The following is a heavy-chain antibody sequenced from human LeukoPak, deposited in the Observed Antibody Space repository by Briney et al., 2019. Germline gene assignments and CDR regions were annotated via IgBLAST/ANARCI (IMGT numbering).Heavy chain of an antibody. D-gene: IGHD3-10*01. Sequence: GGSLRLSCAASGFTVSSNYMSWVRQAPGKGLEWVSVIYSGGSTYYADSVKGRFTISRDNSKNTLYLQMNSLRAEDTAVYYCARARRQLWFGELPPYFDYWGQGTLVTVSS. J-gene: IGHJ4*02. CDR1: GFTVSSNY. CDR2: IYSGGST. CDR3: ARARRQLWFGELPPYFDY. V-gene: IGHV3-53*01.